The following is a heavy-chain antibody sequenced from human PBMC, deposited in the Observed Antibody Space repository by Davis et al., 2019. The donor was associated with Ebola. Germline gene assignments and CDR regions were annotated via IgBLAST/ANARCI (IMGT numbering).Heavy chain of an antibody. CDR2: IHKDGRT. J-gene: IGHJ4*02. CDR1: GFTFSSYW. V-gene: IGHV3-53*01. D-gene: IGHD1-26*01. CDR3: AGGPWEYDY. Sequence: GESLKISCAASGFTFSSYWMSWVRQAPGKGLEWVSLIHKDGRTYYGDSVKGRFTISRDNSKNTLYLQIDGLRGDDTALYYCAGGPWEYDYWGQGTLVTVSA.